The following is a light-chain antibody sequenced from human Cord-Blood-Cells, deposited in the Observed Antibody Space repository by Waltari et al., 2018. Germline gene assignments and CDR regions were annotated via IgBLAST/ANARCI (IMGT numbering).Light chain of an antibody. CDR1: SSDVVGSNY. CDR2: DVS. V-gene: IGLV2-14*01. Sequence: QSALTQPASVSGSPGQSLPVSCTATSSDVVGSNYVSWYQQHPGKSPKLMIYDVSKRPSGVSNRFSGSKSGNTASLTISGLQAEDEADYYCSSYTSSSTFVFGTGTKVTVL. J-gene: IGLJ1*01. CDR3: SSYTSSSTFV.